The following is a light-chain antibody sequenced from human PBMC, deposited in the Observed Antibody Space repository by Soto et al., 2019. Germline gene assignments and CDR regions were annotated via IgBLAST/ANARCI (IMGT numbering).Light chain of an antibody. Sequence: EIVLTQSPGTLSLSQLERASLSFMASQSVSSSYLACYEQKPGQAPRLLIYGASSRATGIPDRFSGSGSGTDFTLTISRLEPEDFAVYYCQQYGSSPATFGQGTKVDIK. CDR1: QSVSSSY. CDR2: GAS. CDR3: QQYGSSPAT. V-gene: IGKV3-20*01. J-gene: IGKJ1*01.